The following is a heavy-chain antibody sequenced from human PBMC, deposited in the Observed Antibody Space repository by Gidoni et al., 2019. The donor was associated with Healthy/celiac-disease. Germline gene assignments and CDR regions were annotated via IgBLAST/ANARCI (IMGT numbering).Heavy chain of an antibody. V-gene: IGHV3-33*01. CDR1: GFTFSRYG. J-gene: IGHJ3*02. Sequence: QVQLVESGGGVVQPGRSLRLSCAASGFTFSRYGMHWVRQAPGKGLEWVAVIWYDGSNKYYADSVKGRFTISRDNSKNTLYLQMNSLRAEDTAVYYCARDRFHSSSWYDAFDIWGQGTMVTVSS. D-gene: IGHD6-13*01. CDR2: IWYDGSNK. CDR3: ARDRFHSSSWYDAFDI.